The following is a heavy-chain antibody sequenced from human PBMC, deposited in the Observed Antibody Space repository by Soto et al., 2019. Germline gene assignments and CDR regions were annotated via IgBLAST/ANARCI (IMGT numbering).Heavy chain of an antibody. J-gene: IGHJ6*02. Sequence: ASETLSLTCTVSGGSISSGDDFWTWIRQPPGKGLEWIGYIYYSGSTYYNPSLKSRLTMSVDTSKNQFSLKLSSVTAADTAVYYFARDRAKWKDYYYYGMDVWGQGTTVTVSS. CDR2: IYYSGST. CDR3: ARDRAKWKDYYYYGMDV. CDR1: GGSISSGDDF. D-gene: IGHD1-20*01. V-gene: IGHV4-30-4*01.